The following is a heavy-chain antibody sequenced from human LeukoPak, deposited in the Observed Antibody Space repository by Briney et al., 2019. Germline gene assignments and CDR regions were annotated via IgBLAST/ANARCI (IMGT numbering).Heavy chain of an antibody. D-gene: IGHD3-10*01. CDR3: ATHTRGPRDY. CDR2: ISSSSGDI. V-gene: IGHV3-21*01. J-gene: IGHJ4*02. CDR1: GFTVSSNY. Sequence: PGGSLRLSCAASGFTVSSNYMSWVRQAPGKGLEWVSSISSSSGDIYYAASAKGRFTISRDNAKNSLYLQMNSLRAEHTAVYYCATHTRGPRDYWGRGTLVTVSS.